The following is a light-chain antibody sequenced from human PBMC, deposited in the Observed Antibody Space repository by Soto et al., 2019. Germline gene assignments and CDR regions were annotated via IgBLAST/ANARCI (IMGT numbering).Light chain of an antibody. V-gene: IGKV3-20*01. CDR1: QSVSSSY. Sequence: EIVLTQSPGTLSLSPGERATLSCRASQSVSSSYLAWYQQKPGQAPRLLICGASSSATGIPDRFRGSGSGTDFTLTISRLEPGDLAVYYCQQYGSSPVTFGGGTKVESK. CDR2: GAS. CDR3: QQYGSSPVT. J-gene: IGKJ4*02.